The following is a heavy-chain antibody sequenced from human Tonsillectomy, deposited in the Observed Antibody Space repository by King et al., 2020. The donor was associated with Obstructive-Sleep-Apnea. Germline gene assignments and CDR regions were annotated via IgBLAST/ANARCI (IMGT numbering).Heavy chain of an antibody. Sequence: DVQLVESGGGLVQPGGSLRLSCEVSGFTLDLYAMHWVRQAPGKGLEWVSGFSLDTNRIDYADSVKGRFTVSRDKAKNSLYLQMNSLRPEDTALYYCGKDLTPGGMDVWGQGTTVTVSS. J-gene: IGHJ6*02. D-gene: IGHD4-23*01. CDR1: GFTLDLYA. CDR3: GKDLTPGGMDV. CDR2: FSLDTNRI. V-gene: IGHV3-9*01.